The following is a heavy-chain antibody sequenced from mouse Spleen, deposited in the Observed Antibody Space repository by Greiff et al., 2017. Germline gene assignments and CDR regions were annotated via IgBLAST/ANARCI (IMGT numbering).Heavy chain of an antibody. CDR3: ARSDSYYSYDDGAWFAY. CDR2: IYPGDGDT. D-gene: IGHD2-12*01. CDR1: GYAFSSSW. Sequence: VQLVESGPELVKPGASVKISCKASGYAFSSSWMNWVKQRPGKGLEWIGRIYPGDGDTNYNGKFKGKATLTVDKSSSTAYMQLSSLTSEDSAVYYCARSDSYYSYDDGAWFAYWGQGTLVTVSA. J-gene: IGHJ3*01. V-gene: IGHV1-82*01.